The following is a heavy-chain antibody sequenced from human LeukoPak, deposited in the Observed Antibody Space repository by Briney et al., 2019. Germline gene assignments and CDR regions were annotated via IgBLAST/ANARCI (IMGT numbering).Heavy chain of an antibody. Sequence: SVTLSLTCSVSGDSISGYYWGWIRQSPGKGLEWIGTIYYSGNTYYNPSLKSRVTMSVDTSKNQFSLKMSSVTAADAAVYYCARDNYASGSPPTHTNWFDPWGQGTLVTVSS. CDR2: IYYSGNT. V-gene: IGHV4-39*07. CDR3: ARDNYASGSPPTHTNWFDP. J-gene: IGHJ5*02. CDR1: GDSISGYY. D-gene: IGHD3-10*01.